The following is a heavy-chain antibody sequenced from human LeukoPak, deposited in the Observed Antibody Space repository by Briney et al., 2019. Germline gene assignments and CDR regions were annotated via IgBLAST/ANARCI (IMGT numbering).Heavy chain of an antibody. CDR1: GGSVSSGSYY. CDR3: ARDAVAAAGTN. Sequence: PSETLSLTCTVSGGSVSSGSYYWSWIRQPPGKGLEWIGYIYYSGSTNYNPSLKSRVTISVDTSKNQFSLKLSSVTAAGTAAYYCARDAVAAAGTNWGQGTLVTVSS. D-gene: IGHD6-13*01. J-gene: IGHJ4*02. V-gene: IGHV4-61*01. CDR2: IYYSGST.